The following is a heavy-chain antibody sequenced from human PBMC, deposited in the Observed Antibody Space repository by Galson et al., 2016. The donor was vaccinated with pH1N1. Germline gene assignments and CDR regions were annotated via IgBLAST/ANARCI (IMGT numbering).Heavy chain of an antibody. Sequence: SLRLSCAASTFTFNSHGMNWVRQAPGKGLEWISYISSSSTRIFYADSVKGRFTISRDNAKNSLYLQMNSLRAEDTAVYYCVRDDYESWSGYDAFDTWGQGTMVTVSS. CDR3: VRDDYESWSGYDAFDT. CDR1: TFTFNSHG. D-gene: IGHD3-3*01. CDR2: ISSSSTRI. J-gene: IGHJ3*02. V-gene: IGHV3-48*04.